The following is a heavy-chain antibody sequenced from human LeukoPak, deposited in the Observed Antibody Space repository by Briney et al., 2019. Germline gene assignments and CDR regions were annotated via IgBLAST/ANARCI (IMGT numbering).Heavy chain of an antibody. CDR1: GFTFSSYS. CDR3: ATPKRRLLLRGSPAPFDY. J-gene: IGHJ4*02. CDR2: ISSSSSTI. V-gene: IGHV3-48*01. Sequence: GGSLRLSCAASGFTFSSYSMNWVRQAPGKGLEWVSYISSSSSTIYYADSVKGRFTISRDNAKNSLYLQMNSLRAEDTAVYYCATPKRRLLLRGSPAPFDYWGQGTLVTVSS. D-gene: IGHD3-22*01.